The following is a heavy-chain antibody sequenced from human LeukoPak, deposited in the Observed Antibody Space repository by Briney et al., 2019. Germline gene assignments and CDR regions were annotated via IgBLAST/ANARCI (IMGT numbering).Heavy chain of an antibody. CDR1: GFAFSSYW. V-gene: IGHV3-7*01. D-gene: IGHD4-17*01. CDR3: ARESGSVTSEVDFDY. CDR2: IRQDGGQK. Sequence: GGSLRLSCAASGFAFSSYWMSWVRQAPGKGLEWVATIRQDGGQKYDVDSVKGRFTISRDNAKNSLYLQMNSLRAEDTAVYYCARESGSVTSEVDFDYWGQGTLVTVSS. J-gene: IGHJ4*02.